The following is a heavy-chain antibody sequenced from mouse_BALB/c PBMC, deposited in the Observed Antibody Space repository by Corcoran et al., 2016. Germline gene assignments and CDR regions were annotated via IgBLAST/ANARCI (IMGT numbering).Heavy chain of an antibody. D-gene: IGHD1-1*01. V-gene: IGHV1-84*02. CDR1: GYTFTDYY. J-gene: IGHJ2*01. CDR3: ARRGMITTVVATAFDY. CDR2: IYPGSGNP. Sequence: QIQMQQSGPELVKPGASVKISCTASGYTFTDYYINWVKQKPGQGLEWIGWIYPGSGNPKYNEKFKGKATLTVDTSSSTASMQLSSLTSEDTAVYFCARRGMITTVVATAFDYWGQGTTLTVSS.